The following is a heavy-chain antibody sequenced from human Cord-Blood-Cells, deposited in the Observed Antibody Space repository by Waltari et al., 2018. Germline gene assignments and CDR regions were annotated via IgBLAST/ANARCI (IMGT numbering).Heavy chain of an antibody. CDR1: GFTFTSSA. CDR2: IVVGSGNT. D-gene: IGHD3-10*01. CDR3: AADTENYYGSGSYYAFDI. V-gene: IGHV1-58*02. Sequence: QMQLVQSGPEVKKPGTSVKVSCKASGFTFTSSAMQWVRQARGQCLEWIGWIVVGSGNTNYAQKFQERVTITRDMSTSTAYMELSSLRSEDTAVYYCAADTENYYGSGSYYAFDIWGQGTMVTVSS. J-gene: IGHJ3*02.